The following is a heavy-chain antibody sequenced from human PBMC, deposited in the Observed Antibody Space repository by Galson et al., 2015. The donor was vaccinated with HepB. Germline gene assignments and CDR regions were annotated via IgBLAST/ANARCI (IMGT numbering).Heavy chain of an antibody. V-gene: IGHV3-21*01. J-gene: IGHJ6*02. D-gene: IGHD5-12*01. CDR3: ARVLKPSGYDLGGYYYYGMDV. Sequence: SLRLSCAASGFTFSSYSMNWVRQAPGKGLEWVSSISSSSSYIYYADSAKDRFTISRDNAKNSLYLQMNSLRAEDTAVYYCARVLKPSGYDLGGYYYYGMDVWGQGTTVTVSS. CDR1: GFTFSSYS. CDR2: ISSSSSYI.